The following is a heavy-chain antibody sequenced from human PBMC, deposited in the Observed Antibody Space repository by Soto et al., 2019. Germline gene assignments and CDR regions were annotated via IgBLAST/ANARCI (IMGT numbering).Heavy chain of an antibody. D-gene: IGHD3-22*01. Sequence: RASVKVSCKASGGTFGSDAITWVRQAPGQGLEWVGRIIPIFGTTNYAQNLQGRVTTSADKSTLTSYMELHSLTSDDTALYYCARDRTDSGYYTNWLDPWGQGTQVTVSS. CDR1: GGTFGSDA. J-gene: IGHJ5*02. V-gene: IGHV1-69*06. CDR3: ARDRTDSGYYTNWLDP. CDR2: IIPIFGTT.